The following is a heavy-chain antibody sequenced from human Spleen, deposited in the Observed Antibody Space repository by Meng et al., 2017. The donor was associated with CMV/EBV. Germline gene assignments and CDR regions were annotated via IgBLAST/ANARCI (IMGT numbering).Heavy chain of an antibody. CDR1: GGTFSSYA. Sequence: SVKVSCKASGGTFSSYAISWVRQAPGQGLEWMGGIIPIFGTANYAQKFQGRVTITADESTRTAYLELRSLRSEDTAVYYCARSVVVSSVVYQSYAMDAWGQGTTVTVSS. V-gene: IGHV1-69*13. CDR3: ARSVVVSSVVYQSYAMDA. J-gene: IGHJ6*02. D-gene: IGHD2-15*01. CDR2: IIPIFGTA.